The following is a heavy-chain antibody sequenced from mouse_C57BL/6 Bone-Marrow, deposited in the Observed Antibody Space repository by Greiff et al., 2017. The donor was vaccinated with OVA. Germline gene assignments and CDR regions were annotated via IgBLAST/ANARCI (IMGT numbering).Heavy chain of an antibody. Sequence: QVQLQQPGAELVKPGASVKLSCKASGYTFTSYWMQWVKQRPGQGLEWIGDIDPSDSYTNYNQKFKGKATLTVDTSSSTAYMQLSSLTSEDSAVYYCAREDLLWFKDWYFDVWGTGTTVTVSS. CDR3: AREDLLWFKDWYFDV. D-gene: IGHD2-2*01. CDR1: GYTFTSYW. V-gene: IGHV1-50*01. J-gene: IGHJ1*03. CDR2: IDPSDSYT.